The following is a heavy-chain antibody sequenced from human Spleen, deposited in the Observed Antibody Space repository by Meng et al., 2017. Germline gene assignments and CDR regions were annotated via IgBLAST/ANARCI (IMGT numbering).Heavy chain of an antibody. V-gene: IGHV4-39*07. D-gene: IGHD4-17*01. CDR2: MYYSGNT. CDR1: GGSISSSSYY. J-gene: IGHJ5*02. Sequence: SETLSLTCTVSGGSISSSSYYWGWVRQPPGMGLEWIASMYYSGNTYYNPSLKSRVTISVDTSKNQFSLKVTSVTAADTAVYYCARAKAGGYGEGFSGWFDPWGQGTLVTVSS. CDR3: ARAKAGGYGEGFSGWFDP.